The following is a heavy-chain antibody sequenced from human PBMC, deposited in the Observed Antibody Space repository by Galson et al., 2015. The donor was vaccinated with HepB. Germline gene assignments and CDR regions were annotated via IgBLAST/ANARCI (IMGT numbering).Heavy chain of an antibody. CDR2: IWYDGSIE. V-gene: IGHV3-33*08. D-gene: IGHD5-24*01. CDR1: GFTFGSYG. J-gene: IGHJ4*02. Sequence: SLRLSCAASGFTFGSYGMHWVRQAPGKGLEWVAVIWYDGSIEYYTDSVKGRFTISRDNSKNTLYLQMNSLRAEDTAVYYCAREGRDGQPFDSWGQGTLVTVSS. CDR3: AREGRDGQPFDS.